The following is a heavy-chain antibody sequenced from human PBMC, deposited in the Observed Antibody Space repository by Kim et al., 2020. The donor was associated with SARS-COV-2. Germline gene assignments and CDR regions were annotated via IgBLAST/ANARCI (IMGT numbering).Heavy chain of an antibody. CDR3: AKRIAAAGQYYFDD. CDR2: ISVSGDGT. J-gene: IGHJ4*02. CDR1: GFTFSNYA. D-gene: IGHD6-13*01. Sequence: GGSLRLSCAASGFTFSNYAMSWVRQAPGKGLEWVSGISVSGDGTYYADSVKGRFTISRDNSKNTLYLQMNSLRAEDTAVYYCAKRIAAAGQYYFDDWGQGTLVTVSS. V-gene: IGHV3-23*01.